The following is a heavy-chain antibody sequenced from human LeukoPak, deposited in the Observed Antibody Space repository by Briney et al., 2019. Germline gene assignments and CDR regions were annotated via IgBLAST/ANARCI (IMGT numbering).Heavy chain of an antibody. CDR2: INHNGNVN. CDR1: GFTFSNAW. CDR3: ARGGGLDV. J-gene: IGHJ6*02. Sequence: GGSLRLSCAASGFTFSNAWMNWARQAPGKGLEWVASINHNGNVNYYVDSVKGRFTISRDNAKNSLYLQMSNLRAEDTAVCFCARGGGLDVWGQGATVTVSS. V-gene: IGHV3-7*03. D-gene: IGHD3-16*01.